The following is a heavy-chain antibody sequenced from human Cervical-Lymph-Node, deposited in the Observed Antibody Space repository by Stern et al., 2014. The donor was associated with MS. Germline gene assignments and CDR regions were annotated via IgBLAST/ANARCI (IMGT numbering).Heavy chain of an antibody. CDR3: ARGRGGNYRYYFDY. J-gene: IGHJ4*02. CDR1: GYTFSSYS. Sequence: EVQLVESGGGLVKPGGSLRLSCAASGYTFSSYSINWVRQAPGKGLEWVASISSGGSYIYYADTLKGRFTLSRDNANNTVYLLMNSLRAEDTAVYYCARGRGGNYRYYFDYWGQGTLVTVSS. D-gene: IGHD4-23*01. CDR2: ISSGGSYI. V-gene: IGHV3-21*01.